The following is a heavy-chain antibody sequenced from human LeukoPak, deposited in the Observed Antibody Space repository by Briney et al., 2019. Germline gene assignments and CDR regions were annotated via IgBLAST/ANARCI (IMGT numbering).Heavy chain of an antibody. Sequence: PSETLSLTCTVSGGSISSYYWSWIRQPPGKGLEWIGYIYYSGRTNYNPSLKSRVTISVDTSKNQFSLKLSSVTAADTAVYYCARGSKTEMATIPHPAFDIWGQGTMVTVSS. CDR1: GGSISSYY. J-gene: IGHJ3*02. CDR3: ARGSKTEMATIPHPAFDI. V-gene: IGHV4-59*01. D-gene: IGHD5-24*01. CDR2: IYYSGRT.